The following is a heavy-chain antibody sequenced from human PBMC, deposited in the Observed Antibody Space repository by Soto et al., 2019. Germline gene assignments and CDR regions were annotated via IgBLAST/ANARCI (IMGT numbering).Heavy chain of an antibody. CDR3: IRRPRARVIGGGPLDF. Sequence: EVKLVESGGGLVKPGGSLRLSCAASGFSLEDAGMNWVRQAPGKGLEWVGRIKSIADGGATEYAAPVKGRVSISRDDSTRPLFLQRNNLQTEDTGVYYCIRRPRARVIGGGPLDFWGRGTLVTVSA. CDR1: GFSLEDAG. D-gene: IGHD3-3*01. V-gene: IGHV3-15*07. CDR2: IKSIADGGAT. J-gene: IGHJ4*02.